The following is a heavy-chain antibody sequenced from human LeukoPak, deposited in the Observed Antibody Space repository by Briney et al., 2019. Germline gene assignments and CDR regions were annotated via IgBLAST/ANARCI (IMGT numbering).Heavy chain of an antibody. J-gene: IGHJ4*02. CDR3: AKTGSGWYFDY. Sequence: GGSLRLSCAASGFTFSSYVMHWVRQAPGKGLEWVAVISYDGSNKYYADSVEGRFTISRDNSKNTLYLQMNSLRPEDTSVYYCAKTGSGWYFDYWGQGTLVTVSS. CDR1: GFTFSSYV. V-gene: IGHV3-30*18. D-gene: IGHD6-19*01. CDR2: ISYDGSNK.